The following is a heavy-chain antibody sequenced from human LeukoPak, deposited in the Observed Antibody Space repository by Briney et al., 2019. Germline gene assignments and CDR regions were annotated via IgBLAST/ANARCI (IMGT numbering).Heavy chain of an antibody. Sequence: ASVKVSCKASGYTFTSYDINWVRQATGQGLEWMGWMNPNSGNTGYAQKFQGRVTMTRSTSINTAYMELSSLRSEDTAVYYCVRGPNYAFWSGSYYYYMDVWGKGTTVTVSS. CDR2: MNPNSGNT. CDR1: GYTFTSYD. CDR3: VRGPNYAFWSGSYYYYMDV. V-gene: IGHV1-8*01. D-gene: IGHD3-3*01. J-gene: IGHJ6*03.